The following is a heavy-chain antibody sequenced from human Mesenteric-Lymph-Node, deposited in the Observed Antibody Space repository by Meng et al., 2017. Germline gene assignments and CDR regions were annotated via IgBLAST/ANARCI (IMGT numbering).Heavy chain of an antibody. CDR3: AKDRSIGGVLLWFGELLYGPPNYYGMDV. J-gene: IGHJ6*02. CDR1: GFTFSNAW. CDR2: IKSKTDGGTT. D-gene: IGHD3-10*01. V-gene: IGHV3-15*01. Sequence: GESLKISCAASGFTFSNAWMSWVRQAPGKGLEWVGRIKSKTDGGTTDYAAPVKGRFTISRDDSKNTLYLQMNSLKTEDTAVYYCAKDRSIGGVLLWFGELLYGPPNYYGMDVWGQGTTVTVSS.